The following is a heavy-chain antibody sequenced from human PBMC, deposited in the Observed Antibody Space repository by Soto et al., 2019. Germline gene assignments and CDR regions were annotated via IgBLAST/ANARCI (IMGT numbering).Heavy chain of an antibody. Sequence: GGSLRLSCAASGFTFSNYAMHWVRQAPGKGLEWVAVISYDGSNIYYADSVKGRFTISRDNSKNTLYLQMNSLRPEDTAVYYCARDQLYYNDISGRPLNAFHVWGQGTMVTVS. D-gene: IGHD3-22*01. CDR2: ISYDGSNI. V-gene: IGHV3-30-3*01. CDR3: ARDQLYYNDISGRPLNAFHV. J-gene: IGHJ3*01. CDR1: GFTFSNYA.